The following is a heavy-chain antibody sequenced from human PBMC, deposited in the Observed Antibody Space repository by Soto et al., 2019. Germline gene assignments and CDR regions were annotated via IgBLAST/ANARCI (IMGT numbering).Heavy chain of an antibody. J-gene: IGHJ6*03. Sequence: SETLSLTCAVYGGSFSGYYWSWIRQPPGKGLEWIGEINHSGSTNYTPSLKSRVTISVDTSKNQFSLKLSSVTAADTAFYYCARGLDSSSFRNYYCMDVWGKGTTVTVSS. V-gene: IGHV4-34*01. D-gene: IGHD6-6*01. CDR3: ARGLDSSSFRNYYCMDV. CDR1: GGSFSGYY. CDR2: INHSGST.